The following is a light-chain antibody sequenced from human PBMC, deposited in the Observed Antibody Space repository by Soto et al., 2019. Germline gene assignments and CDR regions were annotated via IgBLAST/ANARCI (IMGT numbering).Light chain of an antibody. Sequence: EIVLTQSPGTLSLSPGGRATLSCRASQSVSSSYLAWYQQKPGQAPRLLIYGASSRATGIPDRFSGSGSGTAVTLTISRLEPEDFAVYYCRQYGSSPLYTFGQGTKLEIK. J-gene: IGKJ2*01. CDR2: GAS. CDR1: QSVSSSY. CDR3: RQYGSSPLYT. V-gene: IGKV3-20*01.